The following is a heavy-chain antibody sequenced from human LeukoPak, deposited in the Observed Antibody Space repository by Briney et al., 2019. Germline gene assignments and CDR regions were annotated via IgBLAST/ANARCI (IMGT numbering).Heavy chain of an antibody. CDR3: AKVGVIVGATAPDY. Sequence: PGGSLRLSCAASGFTFSSYWMSWVRQAPGKGLEWVANIKQDGSEKYYVDSVKGRFTISRDNAKNSLYLQMNSLRAEDTAVYYCAKVGVIVGATAPDYWGQGTLVTVSS. CDR1: GFTFSSYW. D-gene: IGHD1-26*01. J-gene: IGHJ4*02. CDR2: IKQDGSEK. V-gene: IGHV3-7*03.